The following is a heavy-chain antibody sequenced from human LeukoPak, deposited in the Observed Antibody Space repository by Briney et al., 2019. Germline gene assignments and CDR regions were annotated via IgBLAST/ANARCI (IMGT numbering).Heavy chain of an antibody. CDR3: AGDNGEYSSSWFRPTTSSMDV. V-gene: IGHV1-18*01. J-gene: IGHJ6*03. Sequence: GASVKVSCKASGYTFTSYGISWVRQAPGQGLEWMGWISAYNGNTNYAQKLQGRVTMTTDTSTSTAYMELRSLRSDDTAVYYCAGDNGEYSSSWFRPTTSSMDVWGKGTTVTVSS. CDR1: GYTFTSYG. D-gene: IGHD6-13*01. CDR2: ISAYNGNT.